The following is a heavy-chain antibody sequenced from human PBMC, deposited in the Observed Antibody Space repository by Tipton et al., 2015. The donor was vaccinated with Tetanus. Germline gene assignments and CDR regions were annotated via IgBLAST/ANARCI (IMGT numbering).Heavy chain of an antibody. CDR3: AREADCSGGSCFSGDFDN. V-gene: IGHV3-33*01. Sequence: SGFIFSSYGIHWVRQAPGKGLEWVAVSWYDGTDKYYADSVKGRFTISRDNSKNTLYLLMNSLRAEDTAVYYCAREADCSGGSCFSGDFDNWGQGAQVTVSS. J-gene: IGHJ4*02. CDR1: GFIFSSYG. CDR2: SWYDGTDK. D-gene: IGHD2-15*01.